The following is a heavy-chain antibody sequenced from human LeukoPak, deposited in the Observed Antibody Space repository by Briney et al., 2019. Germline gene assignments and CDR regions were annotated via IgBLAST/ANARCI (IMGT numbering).Heavy chain of an antibody. CDR2: IKQDGSEK. J-gene: IGHJ4*02. V-gene: IGHV3-7*01. D-gene: IGHD6-19*01. CDR3: ATHSDWRFDF. Sequence: GGSLRLSCAASGFSFSDYYMNWVRQAPGKGLEWVANIKQDGSEKYYVDSVKGRFTISRDNAKNSLYLQMNSLTVEDTAVYYCATHSDWRFDFWGQGTLVTVSS. CDR1: GFSFSDYY.